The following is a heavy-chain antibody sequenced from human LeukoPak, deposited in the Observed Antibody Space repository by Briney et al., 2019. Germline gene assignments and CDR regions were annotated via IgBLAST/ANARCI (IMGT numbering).Heavy chain of an antibody. CDR2: IYYTGIT. V-gene: IGHV4-39*01. D-gene: IGHD4-17*01. J-gene: IGHJ4*02. CDR1: GGSISSTAYY. CDR3: VGRRGDGDYRPEY. Sequence: SETLSLTCSVSGGSISSTAYYWGWIRQPPGKGLEWIGSIYYTGITYYNPSLKSRVTISLDTSRNQFSLKLISVTAPETAVYYCVGRRGDGDYRPEYWGQGTLVTVSS.